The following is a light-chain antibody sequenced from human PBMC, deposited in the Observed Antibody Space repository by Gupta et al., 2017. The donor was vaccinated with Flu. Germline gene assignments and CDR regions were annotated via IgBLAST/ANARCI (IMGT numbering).Light chain of an antibody. Sequence: EIVLTQSPDTLSLSPGGRAALSCRASQSVRSSYLAWYQQKPGQAPRLLIYGASSRATGIPDRFSGSGSGTDFTLTISRLEPEDFAVYYCQQYGSSPRTFGQGTKVEIK. CDR1: QSVRSSY. CDR2: GAS. CDR3: QQYGSSPRT. J-gene: IGKJ1*01. V-gene: IGKV3-20*01.